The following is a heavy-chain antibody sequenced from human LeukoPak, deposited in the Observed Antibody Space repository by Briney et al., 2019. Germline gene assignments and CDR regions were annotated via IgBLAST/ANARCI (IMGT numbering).Heavy chain of an antibody. J-gene: IGHJ4*02. CDR2: MSPNSGNT. CDR1: GYTFTSYD. V-gene: IGHV1-8*01. Sequence: ASVKVSCKASGYTFTSYDINWVRQATGQGLEWMGWMSPNSGNTGYAQKFQGRVTMTRNTSISTAYMELSSLRSEDTAVYYCARARSIVVVTAIEVGYYFDYWGQGTLVTVSS. CDR3: ARARSIVVVTAIEVGYYFDY. D-gene: IGHD2-21*02.